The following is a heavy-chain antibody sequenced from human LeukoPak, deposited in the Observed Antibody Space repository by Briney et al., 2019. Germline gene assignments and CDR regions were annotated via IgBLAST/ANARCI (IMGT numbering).Heavy chain of an antibody. D-gene: IGHD3-22*01. CDR2: INPNSGGT. V-gene: IGHV1-2*02. CDR1: GYTFTGYY. Sequence: ASVKVSCKASGYTFTGYYMHWVRQAPGQGPEWMGWINPNSGGTNYAQKFQGRVTMTRDTSISTAYMELSRLRSDDTAVYYCARVDTMIVAEGDAFDIWGQGTMVTVSS. CDR3: ARVDTMIVAEGDAFDI. J-gene: IGHJ3*02.